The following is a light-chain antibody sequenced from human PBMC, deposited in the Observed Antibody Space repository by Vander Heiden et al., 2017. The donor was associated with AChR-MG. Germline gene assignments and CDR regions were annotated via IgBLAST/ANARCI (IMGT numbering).Light chain of an antibody. CDR1: KLGDKY. CDR2: QDN. J-gene: IGLJ2*01. V-gene: IGLV3-1*01. CDR3: QAWDSGTGI. Sequence: SYEVSQPPPVTVSPGQTAIITCSGDKLGDKYPYWYQQKPGQSPVLVIYQDNKRASGIPERFSGSNSGNTATLTISGTQAMDEADYYCQAWDSGTGIFGGGTKLTVL.